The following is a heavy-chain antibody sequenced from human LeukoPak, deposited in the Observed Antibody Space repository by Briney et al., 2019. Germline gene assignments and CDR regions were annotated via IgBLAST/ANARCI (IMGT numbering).Heavy chain of an antibody. CDR1: GGSFSGYY. CDR3: ARAMDV. Sequence: SETLSLTCAVYGGSFSGYYWSWIRQPPGKGLEWIGEINHSGSTNYNPSLKSRVTISVDTSKNQFSLKLSSVTATDTAVYYCARAMDVWVQGTTVTVSS. V-gene: IGHV4-34*01. CDR2: INHSGST. J-gene: IGHJ6*02.